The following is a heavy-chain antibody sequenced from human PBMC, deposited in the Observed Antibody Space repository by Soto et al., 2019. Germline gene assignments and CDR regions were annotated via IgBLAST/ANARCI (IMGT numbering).Heavy chain of an antibody. J-gene: IGHJ5*02. CDR1: GFTFSSYS. D-gene: IGHD2-2*01. CDR3: ARDRDIVIVPASWFDP. Sequence: GGSLRLSCAASGFTFSSYSMNWVRQAPGKGLEWVSSISSSSSYIYYADSVKGRFTISRDNAKNSLYLQMNSLRAEDTAVYYCARDRDIVIVPASWFDPWGQGTLVTVS. V-gene: IGHV3-21*01. CDR2: ISSSSSYI.